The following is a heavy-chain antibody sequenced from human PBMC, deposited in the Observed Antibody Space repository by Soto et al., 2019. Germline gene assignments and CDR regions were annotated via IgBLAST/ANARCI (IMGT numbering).Heavy chain of an antibody. V-gene: IGHV1-18*01. Sequence: ASVKVSCKASGYTLTSYGISWVRQAPGQGLEWMGWISAYNGNTNYAQKLQGRVTMTTDTSTSTAYMELRSLRSDDTAVYCCARDDPHLRFGWFDPWGQGTLVTVSS. CDR1: GYTLTSYG. J-gene: IGHJ5*02. CDR3: ARDDPHLRFGWFDP. CDR2: ISAYNGNT. D-gene: IGHD3-10*01.